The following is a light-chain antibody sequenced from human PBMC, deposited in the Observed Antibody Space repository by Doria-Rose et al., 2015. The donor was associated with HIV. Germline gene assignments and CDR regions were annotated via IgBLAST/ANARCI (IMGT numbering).Light chain of an antibody. CDR3: QQYGSSPQWV. J-gene: IGKJ1*01. Sequence: EVGMTQSPGTLSLSPGESATLSCRASRSVSSNYLAWYQQKPGQAPRLLIYGASSRATGIPDRFSGSGSGTDFRLTISRLEPEDFALYYCQQYGSSPQWVFGQGTKVEI. CDR1: RSVSSNY. CDR2: GAS. V-gene: IGKV3-20*01.